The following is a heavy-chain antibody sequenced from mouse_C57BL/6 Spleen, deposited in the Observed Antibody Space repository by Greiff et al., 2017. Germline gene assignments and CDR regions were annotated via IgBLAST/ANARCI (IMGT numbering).Heavy chain of an antibody. J-gene: IGHJ4*01. V-gene: IGHV1-55*01. CDR3: ARLGLYYGYYYAMDY. D-gene: IGHD2-2*01. CDR1: GYTFTSYW. CDR2: IYPGSGST. Sequence: QVQLQQPGAELVKPGASVKMSCKASGYTFTSYWITWVKQRPGQGLEWIGDIYPGSGSTNYNEKFKSKATLTVDTSSSTAYMQLSSLTSEDSAVYYCARLGLYYGYYYAMDYWGQGTSVTVSS.